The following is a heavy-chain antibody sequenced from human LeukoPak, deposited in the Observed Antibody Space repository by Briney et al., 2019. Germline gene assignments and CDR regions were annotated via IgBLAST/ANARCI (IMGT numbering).Heavy chain of an antibody. D-gene: IGHD3-9*01. V-gene: IGHV3-7*01. CDR3: TSLGFDPDY. Sequence: GGSRRLSCEVSGFTFSRYWMSWVRQAPGKGLEWVANIKQDGSEKYYVDSVKGRFTISRDNAKNSLHLQMNSLRAEDTAVYYCTSLGFDPDYWGQGTLVTVSS. CDR2: IKQDGSEK. J-gene: IGHJ4*02. CDR1: GFTFSRYW.